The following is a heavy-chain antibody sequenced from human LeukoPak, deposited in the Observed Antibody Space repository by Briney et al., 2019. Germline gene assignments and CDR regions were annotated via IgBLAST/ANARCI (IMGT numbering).Heavy chain of an antibody. Sequence: SETLSLTCAVYGGSFSGYYWSWIRQPPGKGLEWIGSIYYSGSTYYNPSLKSRVTISVDTSKNQFSLKLSSVTAADTAVYYCARRRYYDYVWGSYRLAPGGDYWGQGTLVTVSS. D-gene: IGHD3-16*02. CDR2: IYYSGST. CDR1: GGSFSGYY. V-gene: IGHV4-34*01. J-gene: IGHJ4*02. CDR3: ARRRYYDYVWGSYRLAPGGDY.